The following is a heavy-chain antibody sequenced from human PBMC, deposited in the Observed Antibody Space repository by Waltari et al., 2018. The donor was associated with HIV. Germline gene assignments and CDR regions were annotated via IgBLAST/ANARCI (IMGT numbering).Heavy chain of an antibody. CDR3: AKDITPFINGSYEGGLDY. D-gene: IGHD1-26*01. V-gene: IGHV3-9*01. J-gene: IGHJ4*02. Sequence: EVQLVESGGGLVQPGRSLRLSFSASGFTFEAFALHWVRQAPGKGLEWVSGISWNSGSIGYADSVKGRFTISRDNAKNSLYLQMNSLRAEDTALYYCAKDITPFINGSYEGGLDYWGQGTLVTVSS. CDR2: ISWNSGSI. CDR1: GFTFEAFA.